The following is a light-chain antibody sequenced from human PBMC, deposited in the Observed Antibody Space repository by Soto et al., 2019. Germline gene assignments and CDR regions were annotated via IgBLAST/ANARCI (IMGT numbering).Light chain of an antibody. CDR2: EVS. Sequence: QSALTQPASVFGSPGQSITFSCTGTSSDVGGYNFVSWYQHHPGKAPKLMIYEVSSRPSGVSNRFSGSKSGNTASLTISGLQPDDEAYYYCRSYATSTTVVFGTGTKLTVL. V-gene: IGLV2-14*01. J-gene: IGLJ1*01. CDR3: RSYATSTTVV. CDR1: SSDVGGYNF.